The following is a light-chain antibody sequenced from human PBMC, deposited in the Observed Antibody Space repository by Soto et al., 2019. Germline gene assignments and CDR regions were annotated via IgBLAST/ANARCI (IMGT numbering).Light chain of an antibody. CDR2: ATS. V-gene: IGKV1-12*01. Sequence: DIQMPHSPSSVSASVGDRVTISCRASQGISSWLAWYQQKPGKAPKLLIYATSTLQSGVPSRFSGSVSGTDFTLTISSLQPEDLSTYDCQQSNSTYTVGQGTKLEIK. J-gene: IGKJ2*01. CDR3: QQSNSTYT. CDR1: QGISSW.